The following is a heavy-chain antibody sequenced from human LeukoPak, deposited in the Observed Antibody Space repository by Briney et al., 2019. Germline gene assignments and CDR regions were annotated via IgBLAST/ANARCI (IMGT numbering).Heavy chain of an antibody. CDR2: IYYSGST. D-gene: IGHD6-6*01. Sequence: PSETLSLTCTVSGGSISSGGYYWSWIRQHPGKGLEWIGYIYYSGSTYYNPSLKSRVTISVDTSKNQFSLKLSSVTAADTAVYYCARFEQLACYFDYWGQGTLVTVSS. CDR3: ARFEQLACYFDY. V-gene: IGHV4-31*03. J-gene: IGHJ4*02. CDR1: GGSISSGGYY.